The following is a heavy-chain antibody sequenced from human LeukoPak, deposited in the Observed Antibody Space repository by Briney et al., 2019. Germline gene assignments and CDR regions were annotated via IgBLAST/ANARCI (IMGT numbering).Heavy chain of an antibody. D-gene: IGHD3-3*01. CDR3: ARDRAAFGVVQVGY. V-gene: IGHV3-74*01. CDR2: INSDGTNT. CDR1: TFTFSRYW. Sequence: PGGSLRLSCAASTFTFSRYWMHWVRQAPGKGLVWVSRINSDGTNTYYADSVKGRFHISRDNTKNTLYLQMNSLRTEDTAVYYCARDRAAFGVVQVGYWGQGTLVTVSS. J-gene: IGHJ4*02.